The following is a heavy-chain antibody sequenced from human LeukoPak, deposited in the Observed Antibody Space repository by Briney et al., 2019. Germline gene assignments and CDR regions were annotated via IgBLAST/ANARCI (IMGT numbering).Heavy chain of an antibody. Sequence: GASVKVSCKASGYTFTSYDINWVRQATGQGLEWMGWMNPNSGNTGHAQKFLGRVTMTRNTSISTAYMELSSLRSEDTAVYYCYGDRIVAAGDNWFDPWGQGTLVTVSS. CDR2: MNPNSGNT. V-gene: IGHV1-8*01. D-gene: IGHD6-13*01. CDR1: GYTFTSYD. J-gene: IGHJ5*02. CDR3: YGDRIVAAGDNWFDP.